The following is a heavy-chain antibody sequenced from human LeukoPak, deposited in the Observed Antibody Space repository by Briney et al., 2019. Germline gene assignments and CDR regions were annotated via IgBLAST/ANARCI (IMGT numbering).Heavy chain of an antibody. CDR1: GGSISSYY. CDR3: AREGYDFWSGYGYYYGMDV. J-gene: IGHJ6*02. CDR2: LYTSGST. D-gene: IGHD3-3*01. V-gene: IGHV4-4*07. Sequence: SETLSLTCTVSGGSISSYYWSWIRQPAGKGLEWIGRLYTSGSTNYNPSLKSRVTMSVDTSKNQFSLKLSSVTAADTAVYYCAREGYDFWSGYGYYYGMDVWGQRTTATVSS.